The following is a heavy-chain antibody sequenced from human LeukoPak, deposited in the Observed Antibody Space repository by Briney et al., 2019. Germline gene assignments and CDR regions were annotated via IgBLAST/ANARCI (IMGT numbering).Heavy chain of an antibody. J-gene: IGHJ4*02. CDR2: ISSNGDNT. CDR1: GFTFSTYV. V-gene: IGHV3-64D*06. Sequence: GVSLRLSCSVSGFTFSTYVMHWVRQSPGKGLEYVSAISSNGDNTYYADSVKGRFTISRDNSKNPLYLQLSSLSADDTAVYYCVRGTGYWGQGTLVTVSS. CDR3: VRGTGY.